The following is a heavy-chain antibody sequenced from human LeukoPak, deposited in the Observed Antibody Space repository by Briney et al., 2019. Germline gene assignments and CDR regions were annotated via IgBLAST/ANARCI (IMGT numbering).Heavy chain of an antibody. J-gene: IGHJ6*03. CDR2: ITSSSNYI. V-gene: IGHV3-21*01. CDR3: ARARDYDILTGLYYYYVDV. CDR1: GFTFSSYW. D-gene: IGHD3-9*01. Sequence: GGSLRLSCAASGFTFSSYWMSWVRQAPGKGLEWVSSITSSSNYIFYADSVKGRFTISRDNAKNSLYLQMNSLRAEDTAVYYCARARDYDILTGLYYYYVDVWGKGTTVTVSS.